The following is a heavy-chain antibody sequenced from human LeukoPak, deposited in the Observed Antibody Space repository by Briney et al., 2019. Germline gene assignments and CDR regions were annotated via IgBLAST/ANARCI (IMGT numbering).Heavy chain of an antibody. Sequence: GGSLRLSCVASGFTFSSYEMSWIRQAPGKGLEWVSYISSSSSDIDYADSVKGRFTISRDNAKNSLFLQMNSLRAEDTAVYYCARGHHGMEVWGRGTTVTVSS. CDR1: GFTFSSYE. CDR2: ISSSSSDI. CDR3: ARGHHGMEV. V-gene: IGHV3-48*03. J-gene: IGHJ6*02.